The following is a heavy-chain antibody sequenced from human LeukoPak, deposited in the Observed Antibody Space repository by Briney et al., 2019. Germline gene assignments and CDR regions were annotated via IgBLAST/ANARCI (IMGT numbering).Heavy chain of an antibody. V-gene: IGHV3-48*01. CDR3: ARAAIAAARIYYYMDV. J-gene: IGHJ6*03. CDR1: GFTFSSHR. CDR2: ISGSSDDI. Sequence: GGSLRLSCAASGFTFSSHRMNWVRQAPGKGLEWVADISGSSDDIHYADSVTGRFTISRDNAKNSVYLQMNSLRVEDTAVYYCARAAIAAARIYYYMDVWGKGTTVTVSS. D-gene: IGHD6-13*01.